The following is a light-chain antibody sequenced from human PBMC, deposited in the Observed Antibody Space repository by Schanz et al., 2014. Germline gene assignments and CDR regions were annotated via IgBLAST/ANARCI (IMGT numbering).Light chain of an antibody. J-gene: IGKJ4*01. CDR2: GAS. CDR3: QQRSTWPS. V-gene: IGKV3D-20*02. Sequence: EIVLTQSPGTLSLSPGERATLSCRASQSVSSSYLAWYQQKPGQAPRLLIYGASSKATGIPDRFSGSGSGTDFTLTSSSLEPEDFAVDYGQQRSTWPSFGGGTRVESK. CDR1: QSVSSSY.